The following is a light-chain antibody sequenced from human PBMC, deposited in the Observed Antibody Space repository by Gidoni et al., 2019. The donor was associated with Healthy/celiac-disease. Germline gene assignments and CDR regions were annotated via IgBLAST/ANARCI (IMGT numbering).Light chain of an antibody. CDR3: QQYGSSPRLT. J-gene: IGKJ4*01. Sequence: EIVLTQSPGTLSSSPRERATISCRASQSVSSSYLAWYHQKPGQAPRLLIYGASSRATGIPDRFSGSGSGTDFTLTISRLEPEDFAVYYCQQYGSSPRLTCGGGTKVEIK. CDR2: GAS. CDR1: QSVSSSY. V-gene: IGKV3-20*01.